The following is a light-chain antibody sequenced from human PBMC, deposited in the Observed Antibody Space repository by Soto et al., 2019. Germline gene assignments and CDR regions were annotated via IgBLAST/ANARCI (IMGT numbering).Light chain of an antibody. Sequence: IVLTQSPGTLSLSPGASATLSCRASQSVSSSYLAWYQQKPGQDPRLLIYGESSRATGIPDRFSGSGSGTDFTLTISRLEPEDFAVYYCQQYGSSRTFGQGTKVDIK. J-gene: IGKJ1*01. CDR3: QQYGSSRT. CDR2: GES. CDR1: QSVSSSY. V-gene: IGKV3-20*01.